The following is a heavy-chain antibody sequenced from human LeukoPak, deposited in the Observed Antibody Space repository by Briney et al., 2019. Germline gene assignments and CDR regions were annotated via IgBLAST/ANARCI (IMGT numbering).Heavy chain of an antibody. CDR2: INPNSGGT. V-gene: IGHV1-2*06. D-gene: IGHD2-15*01. J-gene: IGHJ4*02. Sequence: ASVKVSCKASGYTFTGYYMHWVRQAPGQGLEWMGRINPNSGGTNYAQKFQGRVTMIRDTSISTAYMELSRLRSDDTAVYYCASYCSGGSCYPNRFDYWGQGTLVTVSS. CDR1: GYTFTGYY. CDR3: ASYCSGGSCYPNRFDY.